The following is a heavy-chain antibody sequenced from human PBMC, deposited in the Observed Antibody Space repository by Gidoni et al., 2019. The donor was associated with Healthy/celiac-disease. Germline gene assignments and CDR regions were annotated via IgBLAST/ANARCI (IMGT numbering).Heavy chain of an antibody. CDR2: INPNSGGT. D-gene: IGHD6-19*01. V-gene: IGHV1-2*02. CDR3: ARVGDQWLGLINDY. CDR1: GYTFTGYY. J-gene: IGHJ4*02. Sequence: QVQLVQSGAEVKKPGASVKVSCKASGYTFTGYYMHWVRQAPGQGLEWMGWINPNSGGTKYAQKFQGRVTMTRDTSISTAYMELSRLRSDDTAVYYCARVGDQWLGLINDYWGQGTLVTVSS.